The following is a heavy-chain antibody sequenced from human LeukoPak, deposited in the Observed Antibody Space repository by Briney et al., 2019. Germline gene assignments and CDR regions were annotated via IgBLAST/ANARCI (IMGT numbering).Heavy chain of an antibody. CDR2: IYSSGST. CDR3: ARREAKGSGGYYSNFDY. J-gene: IGHJ4*02. V-gene: IGHV4-39*01. D-gene: IGHD3-10*01. Sequence: SETLSLTCTVSGGSMSSSSYYWGWIRQPPGKGLEWIGSIYSSGSTYYNPSLKSRVTISVDTSKNQFSLKLNSVTAADTAVYYCARREAKGSGGYYSNFDYWGQGTLVTVSS. CDR1: GGSMSSSSYY.